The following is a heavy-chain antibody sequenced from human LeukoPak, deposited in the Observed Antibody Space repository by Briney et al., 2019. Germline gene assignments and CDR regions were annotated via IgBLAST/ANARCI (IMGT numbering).Heavy chain of an antibody. V-gene: IGHV4-59*01. CDR2: ICYSGST. D-gene: IGHD6-13*01. CDR3: ARDTAAAGLGWFDP. Sequence: PSETLSLTCTVSGGSISSYYWSWIRQPPGKGLEWIGYICYSGSTNYNPSLKSRVTISVDTSKSQFSLKLSSVTAADTAVYYCARDTAAAGLGWFDPWGQGTLVTVSS. J-gene: IGHJ5*02. CDR1: GGSISSYY.